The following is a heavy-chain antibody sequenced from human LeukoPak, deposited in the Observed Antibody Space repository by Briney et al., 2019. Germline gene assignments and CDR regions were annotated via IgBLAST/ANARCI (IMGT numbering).Heavy chain of an antibody. Sequence: GSLRLSCAASGFTFSSYSMNWVRQAPGKGLEWVSSISSSSSYIYYADSVKGRFTISRDNAKNSLYLQMNSLRAEDTAVYYCAREIAAAAQDNWFDPWGQGTLVTVSS. J-gene: IGHJ5*02. V-gene: IGHV3-21*01. CDR1: GFTFSSYS. CDR2: ISSSSSYI. D-gene: IGHD6-13*01. CDR3: AREIAAAAQDNWFDP.